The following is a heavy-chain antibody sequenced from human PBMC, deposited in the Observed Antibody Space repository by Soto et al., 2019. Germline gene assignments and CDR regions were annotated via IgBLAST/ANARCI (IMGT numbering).Heavy chain of an antibody. CDR1: GYTFTGYY. D-gene: IGHD6-19*01. Sequence: ASVKVSCKASGYTFTGYYMHWVRQAPGQGLEWMGWINPNSGGTNYAQKFQGWVTMTRDTSISTAYMELSRLRSDDTAVYYCARERPDSSGWDGVIFDYWGQGTLVTVSS. V-gene: IGHV1-2*04. J-gene: IGHJ4*02. CDR3: ARERPDSSGWDGVIFDY. CDR2: INPNSGGT.